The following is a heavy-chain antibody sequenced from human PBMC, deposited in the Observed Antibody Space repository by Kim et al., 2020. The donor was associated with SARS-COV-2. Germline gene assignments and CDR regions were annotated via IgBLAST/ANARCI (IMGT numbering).Heavy chain of an antibody. Sequence: ASVNVSCKASGYTFTNNAISWVRQAPGQGLEWMGWINTDTGNPTYAQAFTRRFVFSVDTSVTTAYLQISSLEAEDTALYYCARVIWGTYRDTDYWGQGTLVTVSS. D-gene: IGHD3-16*02. CDR1: GYTFTNNA. J-gene: IGHJ4*02. V-gene: IGHV7-4-1*02. CDR2: INTDTGNP. CDR3: ARVIWGTYRDTDY.